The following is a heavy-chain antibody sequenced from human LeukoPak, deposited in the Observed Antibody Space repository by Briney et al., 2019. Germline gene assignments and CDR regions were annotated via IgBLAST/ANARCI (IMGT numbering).Heavy chain of an antibody. V-gene: IGHV3-30-3*01. CDR3: ARDLDIVVVVAAIPGDYYYGMDV. CDR2: ISYDGSNK. D-gene: IGHD2-15*01. CDR1: GFTFSSYA. J-gene: IGHJ6*02. Sequence: GGSLGLSCAASGFTFSSYAMHWVRQAPGKGLEWVAVISYDGSNKYYADSVKGRFTISRDNSKNTLYLQMNSLRAEDTAVYYCARDLDIVVVVAAIPGDYYYGMDVWGQGTTVTVSS.